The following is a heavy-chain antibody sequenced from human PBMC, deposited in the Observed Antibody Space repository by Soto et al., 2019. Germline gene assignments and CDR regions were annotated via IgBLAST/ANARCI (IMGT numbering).Heavy chain of an antibody. V-gene: IGHV3-23*01. Sequence: EVQVLESGGGLVQPGGSLRLSCAASGFTFSSYVMSWVRQAPGKGLEWVSTISGSAGTTYYADSVKGRFTISRDNSKNTVYLQMNSLRAEDTAVYYCAKGGPNDYWGQGTLVTVSS. CDR1: GFTFSSYV. D-gene: IGHD2-15*01. J-gene: IGHJ4*02. CDR3: AKGGPNDY. CDR2: ISGSAGTT.